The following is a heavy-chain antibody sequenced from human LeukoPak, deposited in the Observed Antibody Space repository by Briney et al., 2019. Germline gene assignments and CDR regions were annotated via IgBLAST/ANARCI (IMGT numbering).Heavy chain of an antibody. CDR1: GFTFSSYW. Sequence: PGGSLRLSCAASGFTFSSYWMHWVRQAPGKGLVWVSRINRDGSSTSYADSVKGRFTISRDNAKNSLYLQMNSLRAEDTAVYYCARGSRDSYCYGSGIDYWGQGTLVTVSS. J-gene: IGHJ4*02. CDR3: ARGSRDSYCYGSGIDY. CDR2: INRDGSST. V-gene: IGHV3-74*01. D-gene: IGHD3-10*01.